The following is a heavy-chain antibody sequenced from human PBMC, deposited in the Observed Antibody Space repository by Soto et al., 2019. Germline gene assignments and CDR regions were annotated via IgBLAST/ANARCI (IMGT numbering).Heavy chain of an antibody. Sequence: SETLSLTCAVYGGSFSGYYWSWIRQPPGKGLEWIGEINHSGSTNYNPSLKSRVTISVDTSKNQFSLKLSSVTAADTAVYYCARERAGLPFIDFWGQGTLVTVSS. D-gene: IGHD5-12*01. CDR3: ARERAGLPFIDF. CDR2: INHSGST. J-gene: IGHJ4*02. V-gene: IGHV4-34*01. CDR1: GGSFSGYY.